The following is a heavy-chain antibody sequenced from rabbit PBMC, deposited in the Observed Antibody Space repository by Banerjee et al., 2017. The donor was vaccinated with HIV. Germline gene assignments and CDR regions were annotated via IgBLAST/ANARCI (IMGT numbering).Heavy chain of an antibody. J-gene: IGHJ4*01. Sequence: QSLEESGGDLVKPGASLTLPCTASGFSFNSIYYMCWVRQAPGKGLEWIACIYTGSSDNTYYASWAKGRFTISKTSSTTVTLQMTSLTAADTATYFCARRPAGDGYARFNLWGPGTLVTVS. CDR3: ARRPAGDGYARFNL. CDR1: GFSFNSIYY. V-gene: IGHV1S40*01. CDR2: IYTGSSDNT. D-gene: IGHD6-1*01.